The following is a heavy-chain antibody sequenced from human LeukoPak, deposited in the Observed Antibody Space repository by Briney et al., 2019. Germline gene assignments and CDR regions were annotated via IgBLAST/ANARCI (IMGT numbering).Heavy chain of an antibody. CDR2: IKQDGTEK. J-gene: IGHJ3*02. CDR1: GFTFSLYW. D-gene: IGHD1-14*01. V-gene: IGHV3-7*03. CDR3: AKPARTDAFDI. Sequence: GGSLRLSCAASGFTFSLYWMSWVRQAPGKGLEWVANIKQDGTEKYYVDSVKGRFTISRDNANNSLYLQMNSLRAEDTAVYCCAKPARTDAFDIWGQGTVITVSS.